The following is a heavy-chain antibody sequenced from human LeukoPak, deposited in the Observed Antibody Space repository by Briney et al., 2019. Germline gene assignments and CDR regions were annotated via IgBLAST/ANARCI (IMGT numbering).Heavy chain of an antibody. CDR3: ARGLNYQVGATAGGWFDP. Sequence: PSETLSLTCAVSGGSISSGGYSWSWIRQPPGKGLEWIGYIYHSGSTYYNPSLKSRVTISVDRSKNQFSLKLSSVTAADTAVYYCARGLNYQVGATAGGWFDPWGQGTLVTVSS. V-gene: IGHV4-30-2*01. J-gene: IGHJ5*02. CDR1: GGSISSGGYS. D-gene: IGHD1-26*01. CDR2: IYHSGST.